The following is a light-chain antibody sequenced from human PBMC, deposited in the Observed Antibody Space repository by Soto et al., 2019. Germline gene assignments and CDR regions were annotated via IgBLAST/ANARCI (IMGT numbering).Light chain of an antibody. CDR2: KAS. J-gene: IGKJ1*01. CDR3: QHSNSYAEG. CDR1: QTISSW. Sequence: DIPMTKSPSTLSGSVGDRVTITCRASQTISSWLAWYQQKPGKAPTLLIYKASTLKSGVPSRFSGSGSGTEFSLTNSSLQTDDFSKYDFQHSNSYAEGVGQGDKV. V-gene: IGKV1-5*03.